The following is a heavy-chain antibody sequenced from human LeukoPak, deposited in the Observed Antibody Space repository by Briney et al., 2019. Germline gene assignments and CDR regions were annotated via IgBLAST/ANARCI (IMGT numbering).Heavy chain of an antibody. D-gene: IGHD4/OR15-4a*01. V-gene: IGHV3-53*01. CDR3: ARDPGGAKFDY. J-gene: IGHJ4*02. CDR2: IYSGGST. Sequence: GGSLRLSCAASGFTFSSYAMSWVRQAPGKGLEWVSVIYSGGSTAYADSVKGRFTISRDNSKNTLYLQLNSLGVEDTAVFYCARDPGGAKFDYWGQGTLVTVSS. CDR1: GFTFSSYA.